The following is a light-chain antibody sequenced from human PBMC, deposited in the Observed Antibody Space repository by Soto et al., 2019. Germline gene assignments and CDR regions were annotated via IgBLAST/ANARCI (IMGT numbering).Light chain of an antibody. CDR2: ASV. V-gene: IGKV1-39*01. Sequence: DIQMTQSPSSLSVSVGDKVTITCRASRSISNYLNWYQQKPGKAPELLIYASVNLQSGVPSRFSGSGSATDFTLTINSLQTDDFATYYCPQSYNTPYTCGQGTKLEI. CDR1: RSISNY. J-gene: IGKJ2*01. CDR3: PQSYNTPYT.